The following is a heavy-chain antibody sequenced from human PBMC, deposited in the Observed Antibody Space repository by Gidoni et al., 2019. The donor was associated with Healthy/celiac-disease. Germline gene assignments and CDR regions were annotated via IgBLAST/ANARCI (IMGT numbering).Heavy chain of an antibody. CDR2: ISAYNGNT. D-gene: IGHD6-13*01. CDR3: ARDGSSWRTYAYFDY. CDR1: GYTFTSYV. Sequence: QVQLVQSGAEVKKPGAAGKVSCKAPGYTFTSYVISWVRQAPGQGLEWMGWISAYNGNTNYAQKLQGRVPMTTDTSTSTAYMELRSLRSDDTAVYYCARDGSSWRTYAYFDYWGQGTLVTVSS. J-gene: IGHJ4*02. V-gene: IGHV1-18*01.